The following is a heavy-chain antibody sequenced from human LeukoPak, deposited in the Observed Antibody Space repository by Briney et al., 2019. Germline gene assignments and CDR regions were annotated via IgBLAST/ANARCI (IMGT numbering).Heavy chain of an antibody. D-gene: IGHD2-2*01. V-gene: IGHV3-23*01. CDR1: GFTFSSYA. J-gene: IGHJ4*02. CDR2: ISGSGGST. Sequence: PGGSLRLSCAASGFTFSSYAMSWVRQAPGKGLEWVSAISGSGGSTYYADSVKGRFTISRDNSKNTLYLQMNSLRAEDTAVYYCAKAAGSGYCSSTSCLYFDYWGQGTLVTVSS. CDR3: AKAAGSGYCSSTSCLYFDY.